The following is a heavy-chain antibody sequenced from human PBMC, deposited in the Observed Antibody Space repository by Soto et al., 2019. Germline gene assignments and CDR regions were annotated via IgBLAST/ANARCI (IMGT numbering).Heavy chain of an antibody. J-gene: IGHJ6*02. Sequence: EASVKVSCKASGYTFTGYYMHWVRQAPGQGLEWMGWINPNSGGTNYAQKFQGRVTMTRDTSISTAYMELSRLRSDDTAVYYCARGDSSSWFNGYYYYGMDVWGQGTTVTVSS. CDR3: ARGDSSSWFNGYYYYGMDV. CDR2: INPNSGGT. D-gene: IGHD6-13*01. CDR1: GYTFTGYY. V-gene: IGHV1-2*02.